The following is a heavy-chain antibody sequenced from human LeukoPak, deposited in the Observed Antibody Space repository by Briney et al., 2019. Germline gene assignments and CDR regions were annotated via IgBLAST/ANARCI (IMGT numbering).Heavy chain of an antibody. CDR3: ARVYCSSTSCYTGLGYNWFDP. J-gene: IGHJ5*02. Sequence: SQTLSLTCTVSGGSISSGSYYWSWIRQPAGKGLVWIGRIYTSGSTNYNPSLKIRVTISVDTSKNQFSLKLSSVTAADTAVYYCARVYCSSTSCYTGLGYNWFDPWGQGTLVTVSS. CDR2: IYTSGST. D-gene: IGHD2-2*02. CDR1: GGSISSGSYY. V-gene: IGHV4-61*02.